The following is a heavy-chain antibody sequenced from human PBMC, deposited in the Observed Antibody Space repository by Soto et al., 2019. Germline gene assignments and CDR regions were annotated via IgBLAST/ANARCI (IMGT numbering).Heavy chain of an antibody. D-gene: IGHD3-10*01. Sequence: GGSLRLSCAASGFTVSSNYMSWVRQAPGKGLEWISYISTSGSTIFYADSVKGRFTISRDNAKNSLYLQMNSLRAEDTAVYYCVREVRRDFDYWGQGTPVTVSS. CDR1: GFTVSSNY. CDR3: VREVRRDFDY. J-gene: IGHJ4*02. CDR2: ISTSGSTI. V-gene: IGHV3-11*04.